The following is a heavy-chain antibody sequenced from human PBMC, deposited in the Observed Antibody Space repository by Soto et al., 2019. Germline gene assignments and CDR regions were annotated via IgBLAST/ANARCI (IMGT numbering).Heavy chain of an antibody. CDR2: IYYSGST. CDR3: ARDRYYYFWSCYGTPYYYYYGMDV. J-gene: IGHJ6*02. D-gene: IGHD3-3*01. Sequence: SETRCLTCTVSGGSISRYYWSWIRQPPGKGLEWIGYIYYSGSTNYNPSLKIRVTISVDTSYNQFSLKLSPVTVADSAVYYCARDRYYYFWSCYGTPYYYYYGMDVSGQGTTVTVSS. CDR1: GGSISRYY. V-gene: IGHV4-59*01.